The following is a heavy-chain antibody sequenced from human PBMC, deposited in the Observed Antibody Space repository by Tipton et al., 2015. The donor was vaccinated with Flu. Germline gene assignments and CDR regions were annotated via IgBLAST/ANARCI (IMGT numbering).Heavy chain of an antibody. CDR1: GGSISSSSYY. CDR2: TYYSGST. V-gene: IGHV4-39*07. J-gene: IGHJ4*02. D-gene: IGHD3-10*01. Sequence: TLSLTCTVSGGSISSSSYYWGWIRQPPGKGLEWIGSTYYSGSTYYNPSLKSRVTISVDTSKNQFSLKLSSVTAADTAVYYCARDGWLRGFDYWGQGTLVTFSS. CDR3: ARDGWLRGFDY.